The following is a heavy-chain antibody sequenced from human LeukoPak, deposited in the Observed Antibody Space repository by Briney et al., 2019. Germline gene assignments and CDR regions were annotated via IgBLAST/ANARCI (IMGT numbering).Heavy chain of an antibody. V-gene: IGHV3-74*01. Sequence: GGSLRLSCAASGFTFSSYWMHWVRQAPGKGLVWVSRINSDGSSTSYANSVKGRFTISRDNAKNTLYLQMNSLRAEDTAVYYCARDPASSITVVRGVPQEFYWGQGTLVTVSS. CDR1: GFTFSSYW. CDR2: INSDGSST. J-gene: IGHJ4*02. D-gene: IGHD3-10*01. CDR3: ARDPASSITVVRGVPQEFY.